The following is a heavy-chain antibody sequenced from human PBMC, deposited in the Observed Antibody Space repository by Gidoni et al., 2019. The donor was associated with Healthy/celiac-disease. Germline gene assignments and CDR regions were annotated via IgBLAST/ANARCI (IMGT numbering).Heavy chain of an antibody. V-gene: IGHV3-48*01. Sequence: EVQLVESGGGLVQPGGSLRLSCAASGFTFSSYSMNWVRQAPGKGLEWVSYISSSSSTIYYADSVKGRFTISRDNAKNSLYLQMNSLRAEDTAVYYCATLGPSMVHPYWGQGTLVTVSS. J-gene: IGHJ4*02. D-gene: IGHD3-10*01. CDR1: GFTFSSYS. CDR3: ATLGPSMVHPY. CDR2: ISSSSSTI.